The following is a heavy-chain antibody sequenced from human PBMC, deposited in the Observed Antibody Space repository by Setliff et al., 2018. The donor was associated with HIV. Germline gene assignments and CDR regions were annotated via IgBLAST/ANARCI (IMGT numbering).Heavy chain of an antibody. CDR3: ATVRIVGATEFDY. CDR2: VDPEDGET. V-gene: IGHV1-69-2*01. D-gene: IGHD1-26*01. CDR1: GYTFTNYF. Sequence: ASVKVSCKASGYTFTNYFMHWVRQAPGEGLEWVGRVDPEDGETRYAMKFQGSVTISADTSTDTTYLSLTSLRSQDTAVYYRATVRIVGATEFDYWGQGTVVTVSS. J-gene: IGHJ4*02.